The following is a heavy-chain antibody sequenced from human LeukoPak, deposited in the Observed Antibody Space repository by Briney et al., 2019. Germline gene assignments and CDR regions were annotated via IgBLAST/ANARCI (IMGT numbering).Heavy chain of an antibody. J-gene: IGHJ4*02. CDR1: GFTFSNYV. CDR3: AKHLWRDLLWFGEGYYFGY. Sequence: QPGGSLRLSCAASGFTFSNYVMSWVRQAPGKGLEWVSVIRGSDTSTYYADSVKGRFTISRDDSKNTLYLQMNSLRAEDTAVYYCAKHLWRDLLWFGEGYYFGYWGQGTLVTVSS. CDR2: IRGSDTST. D-gene: IGHD3-10*01. V-gene: IGHV3-23*01.